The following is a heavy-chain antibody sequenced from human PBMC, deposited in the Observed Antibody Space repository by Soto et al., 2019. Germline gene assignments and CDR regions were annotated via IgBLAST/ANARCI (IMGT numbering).Heavy chain of an antibody. J-gene: IGHJ6*03. CDR3: ARPTLGVVIAIPLHYMDV. CDR2: INSDGSST. Sequence: GGSLRLSCAASGFTFSSYWMHWVRQAPGKGLVWVSRINSDGSSTSYADSVKGRFTISRDNAKNTLYLQMNSLRAEDTAVYYCARPTLGVVIAIPLHYMDVWGKGTTVTVSS. V-gene: IGHV3-74*01. D-gene: IGHD2-21*01. CDR1: GFTFSSYW.